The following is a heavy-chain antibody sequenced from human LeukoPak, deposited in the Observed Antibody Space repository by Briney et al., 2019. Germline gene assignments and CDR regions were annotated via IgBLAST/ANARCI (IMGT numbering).Heavy chain of an antibody. CDR3: ARGGFASCSAGSCLLGNY. V-gene: IGHV4-59*01. D-gene: IGHD2-15*01. CDR1: RGSISPYY. J-gene: IGHJ4*02. Sequence: SETLSLTCTVSRGSISPYYWSWIRQSPGKGLEWIGYIYYIGTTNYNPSLQSRVTMSVDTSTNQFTLNLASVTAADTAVYYCARGGFASCSAGSCLLGNYWGQGILVAVSS. CDR2: IYYIGTT.